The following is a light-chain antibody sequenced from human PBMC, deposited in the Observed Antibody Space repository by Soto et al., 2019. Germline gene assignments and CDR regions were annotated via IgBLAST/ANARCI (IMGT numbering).Light chain of an antibody. Sequence: DIQLTQSPSFLSASVGDRVTITCRASQGISSYLAWYQQKPGKAPKLLISAASTLQSGVPSRFSGSGSGTEFTLTITSLQPEDFATYYRQQLNNYPRTFGQGTKVDNK. CDR3: QQLNNYPRT. CDR1: QGISSY. V-gene: IGKV1-9*01. CDR2: AAS. J-gene: IGKJ1*01.